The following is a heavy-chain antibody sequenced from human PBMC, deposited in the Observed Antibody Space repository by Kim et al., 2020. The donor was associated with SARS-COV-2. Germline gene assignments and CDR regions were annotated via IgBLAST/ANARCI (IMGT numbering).Heavy chain of an antibody. CDR3: ARTPLGGSARRTYYYGMDV. CDR1: GYTFTSYA. D-gene: IGHD2-15*01. V-gene: IGHV7-4-1*02. J-gene: IGHJ6*02. Sequence: ASVKVSCKASGYTFTSYAMNWVRQAPGQGLEWMGSINTNTGNPTYAQGFTGRFVFSLDTSVSTAYLQISSLKAEDTAVYYCARTPLGGSARRTYYYGMDVWGQGTTVTVSS. CDR2: INTNTGNP.